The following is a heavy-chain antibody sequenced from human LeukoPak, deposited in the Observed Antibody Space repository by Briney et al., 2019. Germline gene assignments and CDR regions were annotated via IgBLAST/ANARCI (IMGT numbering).Heavy chain of an antibody. J-gene: IGHJ6*03. CDR3: ARSQEYSSSWGGYYMDV. V-gene: IGHV1-69*05. CDR2: IIPIFGTA. CDR1: GYTFTSYY. Sequence: GASVKVSCKASGYTFTSYYMHWVRQAPGQGLEWMGGIIPIFGTANYAQSFKGRVTFTTDASMSTAYLELSSLRSEDTAVYYCARSQEYSSSWGGYYMDVWGKGTTVTVSS. D-gene: IGHD6-6*01.